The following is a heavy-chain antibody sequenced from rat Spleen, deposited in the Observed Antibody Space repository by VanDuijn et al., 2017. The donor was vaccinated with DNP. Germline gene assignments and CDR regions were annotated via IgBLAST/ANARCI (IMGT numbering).Heavy chain of an antibody. CDR3: ARGDYYSGFAPHWFAY. CDR2: ITSSGGGT. CDR1: GFTFSNYY. J-gene: IGHJ3*01. Sequence: EVQLVESGGGLVQPGRSLKLSCAASGFTFSNYYMAWVRQAPTRGLEWIASITSSGGGTYYPDSVKGRFTISRDNAKNTLYLQMNRLRSEDTATYYCARGDYYSGFAPHWFAYWGQGSLVTVSS. D-gene: IGHD1-2*01. V-gene: IGHV5-25*01.